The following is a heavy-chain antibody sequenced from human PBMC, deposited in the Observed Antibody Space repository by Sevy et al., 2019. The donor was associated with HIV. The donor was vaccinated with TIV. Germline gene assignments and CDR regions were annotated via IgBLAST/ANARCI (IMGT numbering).Heavy chain of an antibody. CDR2: INPSSGGT. CDR1: GYTFTYYY. V-gene: IGHV1-2*02. CDR3: ARQVDNWFDP. Sequence: ASVKVSCETSGYTFTYYYIHWVRQAPGQGGEWMGWINPSSGGTQYAQKFQGRVSVTSDTSRRTSYMELRRLRSDDTALYYCARQVDNWFDPWGQGTPVTVSS. D-gene: IGHD2-15*01. J-gene: IGHJ5*02.